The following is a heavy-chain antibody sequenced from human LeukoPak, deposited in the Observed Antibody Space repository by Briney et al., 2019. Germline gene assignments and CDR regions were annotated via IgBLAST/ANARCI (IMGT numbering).Heavy chain of an antibody. CDR1: GFTFSSYG. V-gene: IGHV3-33*06. J-gene: IGHJ4*02. CDR3: AKGLVATIAPY. Sequence: GRSLRLSCAASGFTFSSYGMHWVRQAPGKGLEWVAVIWYDGSNKYYADSVKGRFTISRDNSKNTLYLQMNSLRAEDTAVYYCAKGLVATIAPYWGQGTLVTVSS. D-gene: IGHD5-12*01. CDR2: IWYDGSNK.